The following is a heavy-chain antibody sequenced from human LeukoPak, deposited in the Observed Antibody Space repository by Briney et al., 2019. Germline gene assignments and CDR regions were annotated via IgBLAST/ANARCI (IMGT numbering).Heavy chain of an antibody. CDR2: INHSGST. CDR3: AGSHTYCSGGSCQSDY. V-gene: IGHV4-34*01. D-gene: IGHD2-15*01. J-gene: IGHJ4*02. Sequence: SETLSLTCAVYGGSFSGYYSSWIRQPPGKGLEWIGEINHSGSTNYNPSLKSRVTISVDTSKNQFSLKLSSVTAADTAVYYCAGSHTYCSGGSCQSDYWGQGTLVTVSS. CDR1: GGSFSGYY.